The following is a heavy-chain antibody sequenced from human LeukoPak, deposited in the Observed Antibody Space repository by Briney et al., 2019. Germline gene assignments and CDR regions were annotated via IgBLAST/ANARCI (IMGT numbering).Heavy chain of an antibody. J-gene: IGHJ6*04. CDR2: INPSGGST. D-gene: IGHD5-12*01. CDR3: ARESAGGYSGYDAYYYYGMDV. CDR1: GYTFTSYY. Sequence: ASVKVSCKASGYTFTSYYMHWARQAPGQGLEWMGIINPSGGSTSYAQKFQGRVTMTRDTSTSTVYMELSSLRSEDTAVYYCARESAGGYSGYDAYYYYGMDVWGKGTTVTVSS. V-gene: IGHV1-46*01.